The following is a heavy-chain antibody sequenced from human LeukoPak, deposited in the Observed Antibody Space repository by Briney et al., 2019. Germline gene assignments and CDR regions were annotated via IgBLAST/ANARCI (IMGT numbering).Heavy chain of an antibody. CDR1: GGSISSSSYY. J-gene: IGHJ4*02. V-gene: IGHV3-53*01. D-gene: IGHD4-17*01. CDR3: ARAFDGDYGGDY. CDR2: IYSSGSA. Sequence: ETLSPTCTVSGGSISSSSYYWGWIRQAPGKGLEWVSIIYSSGSAYYADSVKGRFTISRDNSKNTLYLQMNSLRADDTAVYYCARAFDGDYGGDYWGQGTLVTVSS.